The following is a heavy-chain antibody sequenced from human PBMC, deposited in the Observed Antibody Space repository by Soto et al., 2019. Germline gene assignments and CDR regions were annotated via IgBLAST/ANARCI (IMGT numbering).Heavy chain of an antibody. J-gene: IGHJ3*02. CDR3: PRNFYTFGSGGPPDI. CDR2: ISNDGNRQ. V-gene: IGHV3-30-3*01. CDR1: GFSFSSQA. D-gene: IGHD3-16*01. Sequence: QEQLMESGGGVVQPGRSLRLSCVASGFSFSSQAMHWVRQAPGKGLEWVAAISNDGNRQLYADSVKDRFTISRDNSRNIRDIQINNWRSEDTVVYFGPRNFYTFGSGGPPDIWDQGTMVTVSS.